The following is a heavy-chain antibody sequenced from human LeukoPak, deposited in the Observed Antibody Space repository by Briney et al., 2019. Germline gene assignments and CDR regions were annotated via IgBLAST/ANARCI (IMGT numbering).Heavy chain of an antibody. J-gene: IGHJ4*02. Sequence: SETLSLTCTVSGYSISSGYYWGWIRQPPGKGLEWIGSIYHSGSTYYNPSLKSRVTISVDTSKNQFSLKLSPVTAADTAVYYCAREKNPVGAIASFDYWGQGTLVTVSS. CDR1: GYSISSGYY. V-gene: IGHV4-38-2*02. CDR3: AREKNPVGAIASFDY. D-gene: IGHD1-26*01. CDR2: IYHSGST.